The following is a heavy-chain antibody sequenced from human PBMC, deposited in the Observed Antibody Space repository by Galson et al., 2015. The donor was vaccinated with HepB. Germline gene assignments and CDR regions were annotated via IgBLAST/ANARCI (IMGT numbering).Heavy chain of an antibody. Sequence: SLRLSCAASGFAFSNYTMHWVRQAPGKGLQWVAVISHDESNKYFIDSVKGRFTISRDNSKNTLYLQMNSLRPEDTAVYYCAKDLIGWNYGVNDAFDVWGQGTTVTVSS. J-gene: IGHJ3*01. CDR3: AKDLIGWNYGVNDAFDV. D-gene: IGHD1-7*01. CDR2: ISHDESNK. CDR1: GFAFSNYT. V-gene: IGHV3-30*18.